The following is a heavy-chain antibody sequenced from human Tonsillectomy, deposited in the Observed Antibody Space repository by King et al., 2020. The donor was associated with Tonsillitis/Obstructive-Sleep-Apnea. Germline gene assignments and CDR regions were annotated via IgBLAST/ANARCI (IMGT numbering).Heavy chain of an antibody. J-gene: IGHJ3*02. D-gene: IGHD1-20*01. CDR3: ARGLTGTNDI. Sequence: QLQESGPGLVKPSETLSLTCTVSGGSISSYYWSWIRQPPGKGLEWIGYIYYSGSTNYNPSLKSRVTISVDTSKNQFSLKLSSVTAADTAVYYCARGLTGTNDIWGQGTMATVSS. CDR2: IYYSGST. CDR1: GGSISSYY. V-gene: IGHV4-59*01.